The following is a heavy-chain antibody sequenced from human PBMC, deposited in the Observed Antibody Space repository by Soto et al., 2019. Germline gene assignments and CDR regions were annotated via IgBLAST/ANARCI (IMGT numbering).Heavy chain of an antibody. J-gene: IGHJ4*02. V-gene: IGHV4-31*03. CDR3: ARVTSMVAVFDY. D-gene: IGHD2-15*01. CDR2: IYYSGST. Sequence: QVQLQESGPGLVKPSQTLSLTCTVSGGSISSGGYYWSWIRQHPGKGLEWIGYIYYSGSTYYNRSLKSRVTISVDTSNTRFSLKLSSVTAADTGVLYCARVTSMVAVFDYGGQGTLITVSS. CDR1: GGSISSGGYY.